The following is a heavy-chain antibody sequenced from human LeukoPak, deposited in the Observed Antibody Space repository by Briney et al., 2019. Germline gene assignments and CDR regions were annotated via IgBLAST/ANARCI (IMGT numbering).Heavy chain of an antibody. CDR1: GGSFSGYY. J-gene: IGHJ4*02. Sequence: PSETLSLTCAVYGGSFSGYYWSWIRQPPGKGLEWIGYIYYSGSTNYNPSLKSRVTISVDTSKNQFSLKLSSVTAADTAVYYCARQIVGATVYFDYWGQGTLVTVSS. CDR3: ARQIVGATVYFDY. D-gene: IGHD1-26*01. CDR2: IYYSGST. V-gene: IGHV4-59*08.